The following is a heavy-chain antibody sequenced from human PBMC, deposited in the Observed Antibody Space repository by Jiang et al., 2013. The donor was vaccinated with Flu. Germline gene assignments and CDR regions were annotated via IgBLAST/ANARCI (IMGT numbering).Heavy chain of an antibody. Sequence: TCAVYVGPSVVTTGAGSASPQGRGWSGLGKSIIVESTKYNPSLKSRVTISVDTSKNQFSLKLSSVTAADTAVYYCARGNYYDSSGYWPSWGQGTLVTVSS. V-gene: IGHV4-34*01. CDR1: VGPSVVTT. J-gene: IGHJ4*02. CDR3: ARGNYYDSSGYWPS. CDR2: SIIVEST. D-gene: IGHD3-22*01.